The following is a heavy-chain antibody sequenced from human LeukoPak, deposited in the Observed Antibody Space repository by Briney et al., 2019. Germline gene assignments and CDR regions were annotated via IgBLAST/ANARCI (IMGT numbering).Heavy chain of an antibody. Sequence: SETLSLTCAVYGGSFSGYYWSWIRQPPGKGLEWIGEINHSGSTNYNPSLKSRVTISVDTSKNRFSLKLSSVTAADTAVYYCARGLFYKLRFYYYMDVWGKGTTVTVSS. J-gene: IGHJ6*03. CDR3: ARGLFYKLRFYYYMDV. CDR1: GGSFSGYY. V-gene: IGHV4-34*01. CDR2: INHSGST. D-gene: IGHD4-17*01.